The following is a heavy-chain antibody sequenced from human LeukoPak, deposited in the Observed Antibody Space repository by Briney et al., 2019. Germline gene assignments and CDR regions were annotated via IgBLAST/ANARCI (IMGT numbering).Heavy chain of an antibody. Sequence: GGSLRLSCAASGFTFSNYWMHWVRQTPGKGLVWVSRINNDGSTTSYADSVKGRFTISRDNAKNTLYLQMNSLKSEDTAVYYCAKDLHYGSADYWGQGTLVTVSS. D-gene: IGHD3-10*01. CDR1: GFTFSNYW. J-gene: IGHJ4*02. V-gene: IGHV3-74*01. CDR2: INNDGSTT. CDR3: AKDLHYGSADY.